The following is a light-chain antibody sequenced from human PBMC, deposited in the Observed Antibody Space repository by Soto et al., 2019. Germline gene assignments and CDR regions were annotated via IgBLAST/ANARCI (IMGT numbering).Light chain of an antibody. CDR2: LAS. Sequence: DIVMTQSPLSLRVTPGEPASISCRSSQSLXHSNGYNYLDWYFQKPGQSPQLLIHLASNRASGVPVRFSGSGSGTDFTLNISSVEAEDVGLYYCMQGVQMPPITFGQGTRLEIK. J-gene: IGKJ5*01. V-gene: IGKV2-28*01. CDR3: MQGVQMPPIT. CDR1: QSLXHSNGYNY.